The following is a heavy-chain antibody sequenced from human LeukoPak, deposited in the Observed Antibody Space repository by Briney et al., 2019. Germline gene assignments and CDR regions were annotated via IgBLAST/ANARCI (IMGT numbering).Heavy chain of an antibody. D-gene: IGHD5-18*01. CDR2: IYTSGST. J-gene: IGHJ4*02. Sequence: PSQTLSLTCTVSGGSISSGSYYWSWIRQPAGKGLEWIGRIYTSGSTNYNPSLKSRVTISVDTSKNQVALKVKSVTTEDTAVYYCASQRGYAYGFDSWGQGTRVTVSP. V-gene: IGHV4-61*02. CDR3: ASQRGYAYGFDS. CDR1: GGSISSGSYY.